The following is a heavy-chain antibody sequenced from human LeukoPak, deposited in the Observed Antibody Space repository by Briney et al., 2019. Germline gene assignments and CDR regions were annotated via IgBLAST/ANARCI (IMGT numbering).Heavy chain of an antibody. D-gene: IGHD3-10*01. CDR2: IYHNGRT. CDR1: GGSITSSHR. CDR3: ARDRPYYYGSGSPKYYYGMDV. J-gene: IGHJ6*04. Sequence: SETLSLTCAVSGGSITSSHRWSWVRQSPGKGLECIGEIYHNGRTNYNPSLKSRVTMSVDKSKNQFSLKLSSVTAADTAVYYCARDRPYYYGSGSPKYYYGMDVWGKGTTVTVSS. V-gene: IGHV4-4*02.